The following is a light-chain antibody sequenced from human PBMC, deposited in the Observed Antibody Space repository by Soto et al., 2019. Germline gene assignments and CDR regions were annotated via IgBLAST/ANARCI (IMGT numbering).Light chain of an antibody. Sequence: ETVLTPSPGTLSLSPVEIATLSCRASQSVSSSSLAWYQQRPGQAPRLLIYGTSSRATGIPDRFSGSGSGTDFTLTIRRLEPEDFAVYFCQRYGSSPLITFGQGTRLEIK. CDR2: GTS. J-gene: IGKJ5*01. V-gene: IGKV3-20*01. CDR3: QRYGSSPLIT. CDR1: QSVSSSS.